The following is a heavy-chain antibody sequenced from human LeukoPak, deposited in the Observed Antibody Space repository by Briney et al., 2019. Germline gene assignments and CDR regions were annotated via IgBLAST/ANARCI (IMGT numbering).Heavy chain of an antibody. CDR1: GFTFDDYG. D-gene: IGHD5-24*01. CDR2: ISSSSSYI. Sequence: GGSLRLSCAASGFTFDDYGMSWVRQAPGKGLEWVSSISSSSSYIYYADSVRGRFTISRDNAKNSLYLQMNSLRAEDTAVYYCARDDLRDGYNPGDYWGQGTLVTVSS. J-gene: IGHJ4*02. V-gene: IGHV3-21*01. CDR3: ARDDLRDGYNPGDY.